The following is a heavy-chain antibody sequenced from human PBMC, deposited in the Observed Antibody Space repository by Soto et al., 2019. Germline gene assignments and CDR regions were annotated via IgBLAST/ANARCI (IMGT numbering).Heavy chain of an antibody. V-gene: IGHV4-31*03. CDR2: IYYSGST. CDR3: ARGPRGYCSGGSCSFDY. J-gene: IGHJ4*02. CDR1: GGSISSGGYY. D-gene: IGHD2-15*01. Sequence: LSLTCTVSGGSISSGGYYWSWIRQHPGKGLEWIGYIYYSGSTYYNPSLKSRVTISVDTSKNQFSLKLSSVTAADTAVYYCARGPRGYCSGGSCSFDYWGQGTLVTVSS.